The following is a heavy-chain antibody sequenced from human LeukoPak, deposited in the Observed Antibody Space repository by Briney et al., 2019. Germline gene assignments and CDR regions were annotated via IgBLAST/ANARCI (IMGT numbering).Heavy chain of an antibody. CDR3: ASGSIAARKIDY. CDR2: IYYSGST. Sequence: SETLSLTCTVSGGSISSSSYYWGWLRQPPGKGLEWIGSIYYSGSTYYNPSLKSRVTISVDTSKNQFSLKLSSVTAADTAVYYCASGSIAARKIDYWGQGTLVTVSS. CDR1: GGSISSSSYY. D-gene: IGHD6-6*01. J-gene: IGHJ4*02. V-gene: IGHV4-39*01.